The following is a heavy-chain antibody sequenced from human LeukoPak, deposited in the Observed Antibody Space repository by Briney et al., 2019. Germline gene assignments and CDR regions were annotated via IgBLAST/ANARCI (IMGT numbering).Heavy chain of an antibody. CDR2: IFPIFATA. CDR3: ARESGSYEAYFDY. J-gene: IGHJ4*02. Sequence: ASVKVSCKASGYTFTSYGLTWVRQAPGQGLEWMGRIFPIFATANYAQKFQGRVTITADESTSTAYMELSSLRSEDTAVYYCARESGSYEAYFDYWGQGTLVTVSS. V-gene: IGHV1-69*13. D-gene: IGHD1-26*01. CDR1: GYTFTSYG.